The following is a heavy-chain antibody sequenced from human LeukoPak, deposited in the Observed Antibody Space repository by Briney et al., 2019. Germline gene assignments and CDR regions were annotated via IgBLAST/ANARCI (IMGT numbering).Heavy chain of an antibody. CDR1: GYTFTSYY. CDR2: INPSGGST. Sequence: ASVKVSCKASGYTFTSYYMHWVRQAPRQGLEWMGIINPSGGSTSYAQKFQGRVTMTRDTSTSTVYMELSSLRSEDTAVYYCARLGYCGGDCPTAFDIWGQGTMVTVSS. CDR3: ARLGYCGGDCPTAFDI. D-gene: IGHD2-21*01. V-gene: IGHV1-46*03. J-gene: IGHJ3*02.